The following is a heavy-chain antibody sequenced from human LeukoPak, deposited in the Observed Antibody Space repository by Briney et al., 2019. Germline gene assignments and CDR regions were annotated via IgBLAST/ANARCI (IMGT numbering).Heavy chain of an antibody. D-gene: IGHD3-22*01. J-gene: IGHJ4*02. CDR2: IYPGDSVT. CDR1: GYCFTSYW. V-gene: IGHV5-51*01. CDR3: ARQPYYYDSSGYLEDY. Sequence: GGSLQISCKGSGYCFTSYWIGWVRRMPGKGLEGMGIIYPGDSVTRYSPSFQGQVTISGDKSISTAYLQWSSLKASDTAMYYCARQPYYYDSSGYLEDYWGQGTLVTVSS.